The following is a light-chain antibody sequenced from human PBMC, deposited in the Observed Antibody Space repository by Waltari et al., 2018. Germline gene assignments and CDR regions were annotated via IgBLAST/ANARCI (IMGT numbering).Light chain of an antibody. J-gene: IGLJ1*01. CDR3: SSYTSSSTGV. CDR1: SSDVGGYNY. CDR2: DVS. V-gene: IGLV2-14*03. Sequence: QSALTQPASVSGSPGQSITISCTGTSSDVGGYNYVSWYQQHPGKAPKLMIYDVSNRPAGVSNRFSGSKSGNTASLTISGLQAEDEADYYCSSYTSSSTGVVGTGTKVTVL.